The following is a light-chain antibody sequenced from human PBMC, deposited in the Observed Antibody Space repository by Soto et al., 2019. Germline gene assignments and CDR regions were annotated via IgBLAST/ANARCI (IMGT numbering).Light chain of an antibody. J-gene: IGLJ1*01. CDR2: NDN. V-gene: IGLV1-44*01. Sequence: QSVLTQPPSASGTPGQRVTISCSGSSSNIGSNTVNWYQQFPDTASKLLIYNDNQLPSGVPDRFSGSKSGTSASLAISGLRSEDEADYYCGAWNDSLSALFVFGTGTKLTVL. CDR1: SSNIGSNT. CDR3: GAWNDSLSALFV.